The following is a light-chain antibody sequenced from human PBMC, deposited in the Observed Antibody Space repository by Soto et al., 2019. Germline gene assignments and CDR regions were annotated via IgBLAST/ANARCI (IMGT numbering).Light chain of an antibody. V-gene: IGKV3-20*01. CDR2: GAS. CDR1: QSVSSTV. Sequence: NLLSPSPGPPSFSPGGRATPSRRGSQSVSSTVLVWYQQKPGQAPRLIIYGASVRATGIPDGFSGSGSGTDFTLTISRLEPEDFAVYYCQQYGRSPLTFGQGTRLEIK. J-gene: IGKJ5*01. CDR3: QQYGRSPLT.